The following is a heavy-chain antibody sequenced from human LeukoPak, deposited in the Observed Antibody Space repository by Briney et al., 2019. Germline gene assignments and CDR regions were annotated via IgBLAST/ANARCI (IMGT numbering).Heavy chain of an antibody. CDR2: IYHSGST. CDR1: GGSIKSNNW. J-gene: IGHJ3*02. Sequence: PSGTLSLTCAVSGGSIKSNNWWSWVRQPPGKGLEWIGEIYHSGSTNYNPSLESRVTVSVDKSKNQFSLDLSSVTAADTAVYYCARARYCSGGSCYSRAFDIWGQGTMVTVSP. CDR3: ARARYCSGGSCYSRAFDI. V-gene: IGHV4-4*02. D-gene: IGHD2-15*01.